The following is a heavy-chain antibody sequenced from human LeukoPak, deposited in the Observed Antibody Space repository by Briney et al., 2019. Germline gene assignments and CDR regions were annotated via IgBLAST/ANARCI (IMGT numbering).Heavy chain of an antibody. CDR2: INHSGST. V-gene: IGHV4-34*01. Sequence: SETLSLTCAVYGGSFSGYYWSWIRQPPGKGLEWIGEINHSGSTNYNPSLKSRVTISVDTSKNQFSLKLSSVTAADTAVYYRAGVLRKGVSYFDYWGQGTLVTVSS. CDR3: AGVLRKGVSYFDY. D-gene: IGHD3-10*01. CDR1: GGSFSGYY. J-gene: IGHJ4*02.